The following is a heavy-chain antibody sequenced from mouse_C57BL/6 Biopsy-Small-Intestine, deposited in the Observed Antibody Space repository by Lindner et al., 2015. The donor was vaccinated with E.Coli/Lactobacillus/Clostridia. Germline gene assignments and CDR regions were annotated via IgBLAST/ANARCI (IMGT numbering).Heavy chain of an antibody. Sequence: VQLQESGAELVKPGASVKIPCKASGYTFTDYNMDWVKQSHGKSLEWIGDINPNNGGTNYNEKFKSKATLTVDKSSSTAYMQLSSLTSEDSAVYYCARSGYYLYYFDYWGQGTTLTVSS. D-gene: IGHD2-3*01. J-gene: IGHJ2*01. CDR2: INPNNGGT. CDR3: ARSGYYLYYFDY. V-gene: IGHV1-18*01. CDR1: GYTFTDYN.